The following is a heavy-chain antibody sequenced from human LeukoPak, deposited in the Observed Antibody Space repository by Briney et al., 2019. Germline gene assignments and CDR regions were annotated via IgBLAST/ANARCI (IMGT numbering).Heavy chain of an antibody. V-gene: IGHV4-4*07. CDR2: IYTSGST. J-gene: IGHJ4*02. D-gene: IGHD1-26*01. CDR1: GGSISSYY. Sequence: PSETLSLTCTVSGGSISSYYWSWIRQPAGKGLEWIGRIYTSGSTNYNPSLKSRVTISVDTSKNQFSLKLSSVTAADTAMYFCVKSGGYGLIDYWGQRTLVTVSS. CDR3: VKSGGYGLIDY.